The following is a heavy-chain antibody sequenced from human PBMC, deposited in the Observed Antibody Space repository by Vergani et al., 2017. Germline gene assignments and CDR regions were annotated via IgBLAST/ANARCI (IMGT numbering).Heavy chain of an antibody. V-gene: IGHV4-39*01. CDR3: ARLGLLQHEFDY. D-gene: IGHD6-13*01. CDR2: IYYSGST. J-gene: IGHJ4*02. Sequence: QLQLQESGPGLVKPSETLSLTCTVSGGSISSSSYYWGWIRQPPRTGLEWIGSIYYSGSTYYHPSLKSRVTISVDTSKNQFSLKLSSVTAADTAVYYCARLGLLQHEFDYWGQGTLVTVSS. CDR1: GGSISSSSYY.